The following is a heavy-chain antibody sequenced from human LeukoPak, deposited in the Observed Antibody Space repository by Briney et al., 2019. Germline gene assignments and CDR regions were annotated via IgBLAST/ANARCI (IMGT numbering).Heavy chain of an antibody. D-gene: IGHD6-13*01. V-gene: IGHV4-38-2*02. CDR2: IYHSGST. CDR1: GYSISSGYY. J-gene: IGHJ3*02. CDR3: ARVPGIAEKNAFDI. Sequence: SETLSLTCTVSGYSISSGYYWGWIRQPPGKGLEWIGSIYHSGSTYYNPSLKSRVTISVDTSKNQFFLKLSSVTAADTAVYYCARVPGIAEKNAFDIWGQGTMVTVSS.